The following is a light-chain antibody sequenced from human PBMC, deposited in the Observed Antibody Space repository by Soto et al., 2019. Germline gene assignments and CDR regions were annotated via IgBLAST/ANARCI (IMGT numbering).Light chain of an antibody. CDR2: QAA. CDR1: QSISSW. V-gene: IGKV1-5*03. Sequence: DIQMTQSPSTLSASVGDRVTITCRASQSISSWLAWYQQKPGQAPKILIYQAASLETGVPSRFSGSGSGTEFTLTISSLQPDDFATYHCQQYSSYLFTFGPGTKVDIK. CDR3: QQYSSYLFT. J-gene: IGKJ3*01.